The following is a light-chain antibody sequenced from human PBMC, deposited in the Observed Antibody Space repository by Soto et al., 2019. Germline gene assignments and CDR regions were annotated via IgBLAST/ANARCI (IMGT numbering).Light chain of an antibody. CDR1: SSNIGSNY. CDR2: RNN. J-gene: IGLJ2*01. V-gene: IGLV1-47*01. Sequence: QSVLTQPPSASGTPGQRVTISCSGSSSNIGSNYVYCYQQLPGTAPKLLIYRNNQRPSGVPDRFSGSKSGTSASLAISGLRSEDEADYYCAAWDDGLSSVVFGGGTKLTVL. CDR3: AAWDDGLSSVV.